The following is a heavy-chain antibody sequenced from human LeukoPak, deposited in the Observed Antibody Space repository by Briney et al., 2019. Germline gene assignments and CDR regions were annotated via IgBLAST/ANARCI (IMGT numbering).Heavy chain of an antibody. D-gene: IGHD2/OR15-2a*01. CDR1: GGSISSGGYS. CDR3: AREHYFDPYYFSY. Sequence: SETLSLTCAVSGGSISSGGYSWSWIRQPPGKGLEWIGYIYYSGSTYYNPSLKSRVTMSIDTSEKQFSLKLSSVTAADTAVYYCAREHYFDPYYFSYWGQGILVTVSS. J-gene: IGHJ4*02. V-gene: IGHV4-30-4*07. CDR2: IYYSGST.